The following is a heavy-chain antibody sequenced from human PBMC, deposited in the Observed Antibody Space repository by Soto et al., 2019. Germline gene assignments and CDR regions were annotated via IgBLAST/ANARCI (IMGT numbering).Heavy chain of an antibody. CDR2: IYTSGTT. J-gene: IGHJ4*02. D-gene: IGHD6-19*01. CDR3: ARDQRLDSYSSPLYLYFDS. V-gene: IGHV4-4*07. CDR1: GGSMSSNY. Sequence: PSETLSLTCTVSGGSMSSNYWSWIRQSAGKGLEWIWRIYTSGTTNYNPSIKSRVTMSVDTSKNRFSLKLTSVTAADTAVYYCARDQRLDSYSSPLYLYFDSGGQGSLVTVSS.